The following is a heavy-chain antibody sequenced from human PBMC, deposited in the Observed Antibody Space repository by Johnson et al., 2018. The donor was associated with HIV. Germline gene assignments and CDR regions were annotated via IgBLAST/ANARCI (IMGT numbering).Heavy chain of an antibody. CDR2: IRYDGSNK. CDR3: ARDKGGGSDAFDI. D-gene: IGHD2-15*01. Sequence: QVQLVESGGGVVQPGRSLRLSCAASGFTFSSYGMHWVRQAPGKGLEWVAFIRYDGSNKYYADSVKGRFTISRDNSKNTLYLQMNSLRAEDTAVYYCARDKGGGSDAFDIWGQGTMVTVSS. V-gene: IGHV3-30*02. CDR1: GFTFSSYG. J-gene: IGHJ3*02.